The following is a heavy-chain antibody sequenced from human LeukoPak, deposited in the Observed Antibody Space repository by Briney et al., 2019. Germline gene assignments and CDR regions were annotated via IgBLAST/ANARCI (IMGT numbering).Heavy chain of an antibody. Sequence: GSLRLSCAASGFTFSSYAMSWVRQAPGKGLEWVSAISGSGGSTYYADSVKGRFTISRANAKNSLYLQMSSLRDEDTAVYYCARDPHEPRNWFDPWGQGTLVTVSS. V-gene: IGHV3-23*01. CDR3: ARDPHEPRNWFDP. J-gene: IGHJ5*02. D-gene: IGHD1-14*01. CDR1: GFTFSSYA. CDR2: ISGSGGST.